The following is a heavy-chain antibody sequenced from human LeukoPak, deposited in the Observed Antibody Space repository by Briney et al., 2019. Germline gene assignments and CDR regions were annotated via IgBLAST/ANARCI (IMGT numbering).Heavy chain of an antibody. CDR1: GDSISTNHW. CDR3: ARGQRELKYAPDY. D-gene: IGHD2-2*01. CDR2: VYHSGST. V-gene: IGHV4-4*02. Sequence: SETLSLTCAVSGDSISTNHWWSWVRQPPGKGLEWIGEVYHSGSTNYNPSLKSRVTISVDKSKNLFSLKLTSVTAADTAVYYCARGQRELKYAPDYWGQGTLVTVSS. J-gene: IGHJ4*02.